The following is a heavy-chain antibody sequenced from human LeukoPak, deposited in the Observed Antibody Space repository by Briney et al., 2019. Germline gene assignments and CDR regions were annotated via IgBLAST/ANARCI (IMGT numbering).Heavy chain of an antibody. CDR3: ARESDADGMDV. Sequence: SETLSLTCAVSGGSTSSGGYSWSWIRQPPGKGLEWIGYIYHSGSTYYNPSLKSRVTISVDRSKNQFSLKLSSVTAADTAVYYCARESDADGMDVWGQGTTVTVSS. CDR1: GGSTSSGGYS. CDR2: IYHSGST. V-gene: IGHV4-30-2*01. J-gene: IGHJ6*02.